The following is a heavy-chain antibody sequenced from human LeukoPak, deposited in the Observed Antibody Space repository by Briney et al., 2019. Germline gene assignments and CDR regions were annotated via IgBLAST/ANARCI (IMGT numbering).Heavy chain of an antibody. CDR2: IIPILGIA. J-gene: IGHJ4*02. CDR3: AIAHSGCYYDSSGYYLDY. CDR1: GGTFSSYA. Sequence: SVKVSCKASGGTFSSYAISWVRQAPGQGLEWMGRIIPILGIANYAQKFQGRVTITADKSTSTAYMELSSLRSEDTAVYYCAIAHSGCYYDSSGYYLDYWGREPWSPSPQ. D-gene: IGHD3-22*01. V-gene: IGHV1-69*04.